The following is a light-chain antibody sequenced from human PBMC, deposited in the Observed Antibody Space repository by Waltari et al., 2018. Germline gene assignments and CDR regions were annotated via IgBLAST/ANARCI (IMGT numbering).Light chain of an antibody. CDR2: RNN. CDR1: SSNIGSNY. V-gene: IGLV1-47*01. J-gene: IGLJ3*02. CDR3: AAWDDSLSGGL. Sequence: QSVLTQPPSASGTPGQRVTISCSGSSSNIGSNYVYWYQQPPGTAPKLLISRNNRRPSGGPDRFSGSQAGRSACLAIGGLRSEDEADYYCAAWDDSLSGGLFGGGTKLTVL.